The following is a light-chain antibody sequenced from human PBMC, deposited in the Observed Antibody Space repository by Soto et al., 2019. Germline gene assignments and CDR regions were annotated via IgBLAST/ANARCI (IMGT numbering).Light chain of an antibody. CDR1: QSLLHSDGKTY. CDR2: EVS. Sequence: EIVMNQTPLSLSVTPGQPASISCKSSQSLLHSDGKTYLYWYLQKPGQAPQLLMYEVSNRFSGVPERFSGSGSGTDFTLEISRVEADDVGVYYCMQTIQRRTFGQGTKVEIK. CDR3: MQTIQRRT. J-gene: IGKJ1*01. V-gene: IGKV2D-29*01.